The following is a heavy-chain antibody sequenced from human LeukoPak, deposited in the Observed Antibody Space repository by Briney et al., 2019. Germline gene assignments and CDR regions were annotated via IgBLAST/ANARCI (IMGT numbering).Heavy chain of an antibody. Sequence: GGSLRLSCAASGFTFSSYWMSWVRQAPGKGLEWVANIKQDGSEKYYVDSVKGRFTISRDNAKNSLHLQMNSLRAEDTAVYYCARDLWFGDVDYWGQGTLVTVSS. CDR2: IKQDGSEK. V-gene: IGHV3-7*01. CDR1: GFTFSSYW. D-gene: IGHD3-10*01. CDR3: ARDLWFGDVDY. J-gene: IGHJ4*02.